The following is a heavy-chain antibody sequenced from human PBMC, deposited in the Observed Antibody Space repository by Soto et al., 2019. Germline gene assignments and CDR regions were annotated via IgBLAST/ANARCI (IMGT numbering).Heavy chain of an antibody. V-gene: IGHV4-31*03. Sequence: SEALSLTCTVSGGSISSGGYYWSWIRQHPGKGLEWIGYIYYSGSTYYNPSLKSRVTISVDTSKNQFSLKLSSVTAADTAVYYCARRITMVRGDNWFDPWGQGTLVTVSS. D-gene: IGHD3-10*01. CDR2: IYYSGST. J-gene: IGHJ5*02. CDR3: ARRITMVRGDNWFDP. CDR1: GGSISSGGYY.